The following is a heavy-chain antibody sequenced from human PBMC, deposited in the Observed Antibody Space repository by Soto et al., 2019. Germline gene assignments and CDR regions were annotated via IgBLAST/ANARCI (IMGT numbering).Heavy chain of an antibody. D-gene: IGHD6-6*01. J-gene: IGHJ5*02. CDR3: ASGGYSSSGKSWFDP. CDR1: GYSFTSYW. CDR2: IDPSDSYT. V-gene: IGHV5-10-1*04. Sequence: PGESLKISCKGSGYSFTSYWISWVRQMPGKGLEWMGRIDPSDSYTNYSPSFQGQVTISADKSISTAYLQWSSLKASDTAMYYCASGGYSSSGKSWFDPWGQGTLVTVSS.